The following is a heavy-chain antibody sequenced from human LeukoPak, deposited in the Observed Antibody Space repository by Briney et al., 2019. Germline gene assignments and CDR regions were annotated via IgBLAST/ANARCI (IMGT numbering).Heavy chain of an antibody. CDR2: IYTSGNT. CDR1: GGSISSGSYY. Sequence: SETLSLTCTVSGGSISSGSYYWSWIRQPAGKGLEWIGRIYTSGNTNYNFSLKSRVTISLDTSENQISLKLSSVTAADTAVYFCVFVYKAMVLAHAFDIWAQGTMVSVFS. V-gene: IGHV4-61*02. J-gene: IGHJ3*02. D-gene: IGHD3-10*01. CDR3: VFVYKAMVLAHAFDI.